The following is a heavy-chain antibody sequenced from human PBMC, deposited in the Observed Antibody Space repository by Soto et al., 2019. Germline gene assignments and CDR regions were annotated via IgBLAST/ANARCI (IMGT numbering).Heavy chain of an antibody. D-gene: IGHD2-2*01. CDR1: GFSFSDYT. CDR3: ARDGAFCSGTGCRDYYHYMDF. V-gene: IGHV3-21*01. J-gene: IGHJ6*03. Sequence: EVQLVESGGGLVKPGGSLRLSCAASGFSFSDYTMNWVRQAPGKGLEWVSSISGSTSYTYYADSLKGRFTVSRDNAEKSLYLQMHSRRAEDTAVYFCARDGAFCSGTGCRDYYHYMDFWGKGTTVTVSS. CDR2: ISGSTSYT.